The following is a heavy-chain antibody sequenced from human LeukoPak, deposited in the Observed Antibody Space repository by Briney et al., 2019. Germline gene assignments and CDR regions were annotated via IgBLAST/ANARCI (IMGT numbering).Heavy chain of an antibody. J-gene: IGHJ4*02. V-gene: IGHV4-39*01. CDR1: GGSISSSSYY. D-gene: IGHD3-3*01. Sequence: PSETLSLTCTVSGGSISSSSYYWGWIRQPPGKGLEWIGSIFYSGSTYYNPSLKSRVTISVDTSKNQLSLKLSSVTAADTAVYYCARQIRITMNVDYWRQGTLVTVSS. CDR2: IFYSGST. CDR3: ARQIRITMNVDY.